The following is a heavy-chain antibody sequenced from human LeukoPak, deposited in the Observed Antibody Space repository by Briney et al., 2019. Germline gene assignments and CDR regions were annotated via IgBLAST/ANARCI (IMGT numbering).Heavy chain of an antibody. V-gene: IGHV3-11*04. Sequence: GGSLRLSCAASGFTFSDYYMTWIRQAPGKGLEWASYITHASGTIYYADSVKGRFTISRDNAKNALYLQMNSLRAEDTAVYYCARGVSGSTSRYSYYYGMDVWGQGTTGTVSS. D-gene: IGHD1-26*01. CDR2: ITHASGTI. CDR1: GFTFSDYY. CDR3: ARGVSGSTSRYSYYYGMDV. J-gene: IGHJ6*02.